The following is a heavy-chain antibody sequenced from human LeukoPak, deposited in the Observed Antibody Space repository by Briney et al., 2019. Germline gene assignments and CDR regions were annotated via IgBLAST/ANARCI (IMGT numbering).Heavy chain of an antibody. CDR2: IDPSDSYT. CDR1: GSXFTSYW. CDR3: ARLTYYYDSSGYLDFDY. J-gene: IGHJ4*02. D-gene: IGHD3-22*01. Sequence: GESLKISCNGSGSXFTSYWIGWVRQMPGKGLEWIGRIDPSDSYTNYSPSFQGHVTISADKSISTAYLQWSSLKASDTAMYYCARLTYYYDSSGYLDFDYWGQGTLVTVSS. V-gene: IGHV5-10-1*01.